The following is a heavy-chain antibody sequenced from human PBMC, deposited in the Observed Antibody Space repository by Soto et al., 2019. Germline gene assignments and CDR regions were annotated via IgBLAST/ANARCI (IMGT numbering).Heavy chain of an antibody. CDR3: ARVRCGSSNCQQLYYYNHAMDV. Sequence: SVKVSCKASGGTFSSYGFTWVLQSPGQGPECMGCLIPFFCTPTYAQKFQGRVMISADELTSTVHMEVTSLRSDDTAVYYCARVRCGSSNCQQLYYYNHAMDVWGQGTTVTVSS. J-gene: IGHJ6*02. CDR2: LIPFFCTP. D-gene: IGHD2-2*01. V-gene: IGHV1-69*13. CDR1: GGTFSSYG.